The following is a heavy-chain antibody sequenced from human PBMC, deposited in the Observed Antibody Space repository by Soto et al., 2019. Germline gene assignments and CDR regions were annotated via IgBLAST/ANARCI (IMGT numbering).Heavy chain of an antibody. J-gene: IGHJ4*02. V-gene: IGHV4-39*01. CDR2: IYYSGST. CDR1: GGSISSSSYY. D-gene: IGHD6-19*01. Sequence: QLQLQESGPGLVKPSETLSLTCTVSGGSISSSSYYWGWIRQPPGKGLEWIGSIYYSGSTYYNPSLKIRVTISVDTSKNQFSLKPSSVTAADTAVYYRARRPNKQWLVNFDYWGQGTLVTVSS. CDR3: ARRPNKQWLVNFDY.